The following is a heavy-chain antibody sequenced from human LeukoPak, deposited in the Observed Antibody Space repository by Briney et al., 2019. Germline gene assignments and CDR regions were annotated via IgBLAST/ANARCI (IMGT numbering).Heavy chain of an antibody. CDR2: IKQDGSEK. CDR3: ARGDILTAYYSADY. CDR1: GFTFSNYW. D-gene: IGHD3-9*01. V-gene: IGHV3-7*01. Sequence: PGGSLRLSCAASGFTFSNYWMSWVRQATGKGLEWVANIKQDGSEKYYVDSVKGRFTISRDNAKNSLYLQMNSLRAEDTAVYYCARGDILTAYYSADYWGQGTLVTVSS. J-gene: IGHJ4*02.